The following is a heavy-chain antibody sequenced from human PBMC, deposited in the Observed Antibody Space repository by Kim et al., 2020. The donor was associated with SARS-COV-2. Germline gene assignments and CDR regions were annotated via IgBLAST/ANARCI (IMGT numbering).Heavy chain of an antibody. Sequence: ASVKVSCKASGYTFTSYYMHWVRQAPGQGLEWMGIINPSGGSTSYAQKFQGRVTMTRDTSTSTVYMELSSLRSEDTAVYYCARASRITIFGVVIMFYYCMDVWGQGTTVTVS. CDR2: INPSGGST. V-gene: IGHV1-46*01. D-gene: IGHD3-3*01. J-gene: IGHJ6*02. CDR1: GYTFTSYY. CDR3: ARASRITIFGVVIMFYYCMDV.